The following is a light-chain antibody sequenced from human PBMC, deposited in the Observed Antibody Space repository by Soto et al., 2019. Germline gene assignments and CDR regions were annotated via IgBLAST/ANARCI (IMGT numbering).Light chain of an antibody. Sequence: ETVLTQSPCTLSMSHGARATLSCRASQSVGYSLAWYQQRPGQAPTLLISDASTRAPGIPDRFSGSGSGTDFTLTISRLQPEDYALYYCQQYGPSLITFGQGTRLDIK. CDR1: QSVGYS. CDR3: QQYGPSLIT. V-gene: IGKV3-20*01. CDR2: DAS. J-gene: IGKJ5*01.